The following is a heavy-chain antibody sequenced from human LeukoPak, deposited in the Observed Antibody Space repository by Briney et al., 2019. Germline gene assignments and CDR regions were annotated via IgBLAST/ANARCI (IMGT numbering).Heavy chain of an antibody. CDR2: IRSKPYGGTT. V-gene: IGHV3-49*03. Sequence: GGSLRLSCTASGFTFSDYGVNWFRQAPGKGLEWVAFIRSKPYGGTTEYAASVKGRFSISRDDSTSIVYLQMNSLKTEDTALYYCSRTRISGIDGFDIRGQGTMVTVPS. D-gene: IGHD2-15*01. CDR1: GFTFSDYG. CDR3: SRTRISGIDGFDI. J-gene: IGHJ3*02.